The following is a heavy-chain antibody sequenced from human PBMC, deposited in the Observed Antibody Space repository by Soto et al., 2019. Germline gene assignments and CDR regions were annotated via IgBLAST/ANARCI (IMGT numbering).Heavy chain of an antibody. J-gene: IGHJ6*02. CDR1: GGTFSSYA. CDR2: IIHIFGTA. V-gene: IGHV1-69*12. D-gene: IGHD2-15*01. Sequence: QVQLVQSGAEVKKPGSSVKVSCKASGGTFSSYAISWVRQAPGQGLEWMGGIIHIFGTANYAQKFQGRVTITADESTSTAYMELSRLRSEDTAVYYCARADCSGGSCYSLHYYYGMDVWGQGTTVTVSS. CDR3: ARADCSGGSCYSLHYYYGMDV.